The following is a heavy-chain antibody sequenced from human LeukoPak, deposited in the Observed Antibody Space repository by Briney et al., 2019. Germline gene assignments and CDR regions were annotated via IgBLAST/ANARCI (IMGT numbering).Heavy chain of an antibody. CDR1: GGSFSGYY. CDR3: ARGPRRAAAAPEY. J-gene: IGHJ4*02. CDR2: INHSGST. V-gene: IGHV4-34*01. Sequence: SGTVSLTCAVYGGSFSGYYWSWIRQPPGKGLEWIGEINHSGSTKYNPSLKSRVTISVDTSKNQFSLKLSSVTAADTAVYRCARGPRRAAAAPEYWGQGTLVIVSS. D-gene: IGHD6-13*01.